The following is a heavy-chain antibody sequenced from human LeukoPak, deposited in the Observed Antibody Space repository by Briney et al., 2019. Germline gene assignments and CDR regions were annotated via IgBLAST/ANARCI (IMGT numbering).Heavy chain of an antibody. CDR2: IYYSGST. J-gene: IGHJ4*02. CDR3: ARGAYYYGSGSYYYFDY. Sequence: SETLSLTCTVSGGSISSYYWSWIRQPPGKGLEWIGYIYYSGSTNYNPSLKSRVTISVDTSKNQFSLRLSSVTAADTAVYYCARGAYYYGSGSYYYFDYWGQGTLVTVSS. CDR1: GGSISSYY. V-gene: IGHV4-59*01. D-gene: IGHD3-10*01.